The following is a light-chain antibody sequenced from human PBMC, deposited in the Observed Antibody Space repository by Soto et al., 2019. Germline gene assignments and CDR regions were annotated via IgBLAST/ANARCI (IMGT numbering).Light chain of an antibody. CDR1: QSISIW. J-gene: IGKJ1*01. CDR2: DVS. CDR3: QQYHTFWT. Sequence: DIQMTKSPSTLSASVGDRVTITCRASQSISIWLAWYQQKPGKAPKLLIYDVSNLESGIPSRFSGSGSGTDFTLTISSLQPDDSATYYCQQYHTFWTLGQGTKV. V-gene: IGKV1-5*01.